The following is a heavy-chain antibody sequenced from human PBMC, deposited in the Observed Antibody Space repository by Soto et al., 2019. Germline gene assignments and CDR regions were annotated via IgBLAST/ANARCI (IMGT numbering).Heavy chain of an antibody. CDR1: GFTFSSYS. CDR2: ISSSSSTI. V-gene: IGHV3-48*01. Sequence: GGSLRLSCAASGFTFSSYSMNWVRQAPGKGLEWVSYISSSSSTIYYADSVKGRFTISRDNAKNSLYLQMNSLRAEDTAVYYCARGGIVVVPAGPHYYYYMDVWGKGTTVTVSS. D-gene: IGHD2-2*01. J-gene: IGHJ6*03. CDR3: ARGGIVVVPAGPHYYYYMDV.